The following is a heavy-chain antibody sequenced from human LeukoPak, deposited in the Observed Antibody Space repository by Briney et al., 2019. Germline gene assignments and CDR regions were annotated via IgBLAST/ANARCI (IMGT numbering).Heavy chain of an antibody. CDR1: GFTFSSYA. J-gene: IGHJ4*02. D-gene: IGHD2-15*01. CDR3: AKVLVLVSANRYYFDY. Sequence: PGRSLRLSCAASGFTFSSYAMHWVRQAPGKGLEWVSLISGSGNSTYYADSVKGWFTISRDNSKNTLYLQMNSLRAEDTAVYYCAKVLVLVSANRYYFDYWGQGTLVTVSS. CDR2: ISGSGNST. V-gene: IGHV3-23*01.